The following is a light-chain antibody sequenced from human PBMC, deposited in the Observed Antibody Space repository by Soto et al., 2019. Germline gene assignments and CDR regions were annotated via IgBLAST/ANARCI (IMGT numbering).Light chain of an antibody. V-gene: IGKV1-39*01. J-gene: IGKJ4*01. CDR2: AAS. CDR1: QGVDSD. Sequence: IQMTQSPSSLSASVGDRVTITCRASQGVDSDLSWYQQKPGKTPKLLIYAASSLHSGVPTRFRGSGSGTHFTLTISSLQPEDVATYYCQQSYSTLVLTFAGGTKVELK. CDR3: QQSYSTLVLT.